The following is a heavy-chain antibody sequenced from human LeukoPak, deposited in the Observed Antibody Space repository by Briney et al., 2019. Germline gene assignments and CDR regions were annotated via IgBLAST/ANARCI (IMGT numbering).Heavy chain of an antibody. V-gene: IGHV3-53*01. Sequence: GGSLRLSCAASGFTISSNYMSWVRQAPGKGLEWVSVIYSGGSTYYADSVKGRFTISRDNSKNTLYLQMNSLRAEDTAVYYCAREARGIAFHLYYYYGMDVWGQGTTVTVSS. CDR3: AREARGIAFHLYYYYGMDV. CDR1: GFTISSNY. CDR2: IYSGGST. J-gene: IGHJ6*02. D-gene: IGHD6-13*01.